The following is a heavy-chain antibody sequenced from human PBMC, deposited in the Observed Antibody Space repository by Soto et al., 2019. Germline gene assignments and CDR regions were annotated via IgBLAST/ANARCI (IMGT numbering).Heavy chain of an antibody. CDR2: IYWNDDK. J-gene: IGHJ5*02. CDR3: ARPALAAAAPYNWFDP. V-gene: IGHV2-5*01. Sequence: QITLKESGPTLVKPTQTLTLTCTFSGFSLSTSGVGVGWIRQPPGKALEWLALIYWNDDKRYSASLKSRLTITKDIYRNQVVLTMANTDPADTATYYCARPALAAAAPYNWFDPWGQGTLVTASS. CDR1: GFSLSTSGVG. D-gene: IGHD6-13*01.